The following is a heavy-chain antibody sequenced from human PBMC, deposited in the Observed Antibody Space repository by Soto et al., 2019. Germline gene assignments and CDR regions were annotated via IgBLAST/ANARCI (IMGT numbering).Heavy chain of an antibody. CDR3: ARGALEGSNHFDY. Sequence: EVQLVESGGGLVQPGGSLRLSCAASGFTVSSQYMTWVRQAQGKGLEWVSVIYSVGTTYYADSVKDRFTISRDNSKNTLYLQMNSLRAEDTAVYYCARGALEGSNHFDYWGQGTLVTVSS. CDR2: IYSVGTT. D-gene: IGHD4-4*01. CDR1: GFTVSSQY. V-gene: IGHV3-66*01. J-gene: IGHJ4*02.